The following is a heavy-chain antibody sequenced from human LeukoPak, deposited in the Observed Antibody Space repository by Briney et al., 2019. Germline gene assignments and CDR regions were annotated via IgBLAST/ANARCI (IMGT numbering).Heavy chain of an antibody. D-gene: IGHD4-11*01. J-gene: IGHJ4*02. V-gene: IGHV3-30*04. CDR2: ISYDGSNK. Sequence: PGGSLRLSCAASGFTFSSYAMHWVRQAPGKGLEWVAVISYDGSNKYYADSVKGRFTISRDNSKNTLYLQMNSLRAEDTAVYYCARDRPIFDYSSIRRGGYFDYWGQGTLVTVSS. CDR3: ARDRPIFDYSSIRRGGYFDY. CDR1: GFTFSSYA.